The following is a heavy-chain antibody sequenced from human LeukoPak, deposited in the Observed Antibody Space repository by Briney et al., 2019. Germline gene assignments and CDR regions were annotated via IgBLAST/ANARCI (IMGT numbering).Heavy chain of an antibody. CDR1: GGSISSYY. V-gene: IGHV4-4*07. D-gene: IGHD2-15*01. Sequence: SETLSLTCTVSGGSISSYYWSWIRQPAGKGLEWIGRIYTSGSTNYNPSLKSRVTMSVDTSKNQFSLKLSSVTAADTAVYYCARDTTIPIVVVVAAIFPFDYWGQGTLVTVSS. CDR3: ARDTTIPIVVVVAAIFPFDY. J-gene: IGHJ4*02. CDR2: IYTSGST.